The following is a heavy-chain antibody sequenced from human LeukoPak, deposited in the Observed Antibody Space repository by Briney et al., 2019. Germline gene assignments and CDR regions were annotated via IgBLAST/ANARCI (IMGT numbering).Heavy chain of an antibody. V-gene: IGHV3-23*01. Sequence: GGSLRLSCAASGFTFSSYGMSWVRQAPGKGLEWVSAISGSGGSTYYADSVKGRFTISRDNSKNTLYLQMNSLRAEDTAVYYCAKDRRLWFGEFSWGQGILVTVSS. CDR3: AKDRRLWFGEFS. D-gene: IGHD3-10*01. CDR2: ISGSGGST. CDR1: GFTFSSYG. J-gene: IGHJ4*02.